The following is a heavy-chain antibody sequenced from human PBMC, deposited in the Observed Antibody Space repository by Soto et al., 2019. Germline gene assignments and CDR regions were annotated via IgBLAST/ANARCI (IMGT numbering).Heavy chain of an antibody. CDR2: IYYSGST. CDR3: ARGDYGEYSWVDY. V-gene: IGHV4-31*03. Sequence: PSETLSLTCTVSGGSISGGGYYWSWIRQHPGKGPEWIGYIYYSGSTYYNPSLKSRVTISVDTSKNQFSLKLSSVTAADTAVYYCARGDYGEYSWVDYWGQGTLVTVSS. CDR1: GGSISGGGYY. D-gene: IGHD4-17*01. J-gene: IGHJ4*02.